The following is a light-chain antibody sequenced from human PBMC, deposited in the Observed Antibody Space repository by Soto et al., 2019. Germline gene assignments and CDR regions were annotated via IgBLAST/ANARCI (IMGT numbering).Light chain of an antibody. V-gene: IGKV3-15*01. CDR1: QSVSSN. CDR2: GAS. J-gene: IGKJ4*01. CDR3: QQYNNWPLT. Sequence: EIVMTQSPATLSVSPGERATLSCRASQSVSSNLAWYQQKPGQAPRLLIYGASTRATGIPARFSGSGSGTEFTHTISSLQSVDFAVYYCQQYNNWPLTFGGGTKVEIK.